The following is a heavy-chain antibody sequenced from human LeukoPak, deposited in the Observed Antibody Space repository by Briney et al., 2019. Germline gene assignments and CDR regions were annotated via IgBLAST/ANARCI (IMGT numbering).Heavy chain of an antibody. V-gene: IGHV4-59*12. J-gene: IGHJ6*03. CDR2: ISYSGNT. Sequence: SETLSLTCTVSGGSISNYFWTWVRQPPGKGLEWLGYISYSGNTNYNPSLKSRVTISVDTSKNQFSLKLSSVTAADTAVYYCARHMRSGYDWAPVGGRYYYYYYMDVWGKGTTVTISS. CDR1: GGSISNYF. CDR3: ARHMRSGYDWAPVGGRYYYYYYMDV. D-gene: IGHD5-12*01.